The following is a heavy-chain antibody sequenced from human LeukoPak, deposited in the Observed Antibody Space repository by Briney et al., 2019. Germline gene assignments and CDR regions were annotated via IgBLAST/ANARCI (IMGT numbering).Heavy chain of an antibody. J-gene: IGHJ4*02. V-gene: IGHV3-7*01. D-gene: IGHD6-19*01. CDR2: IKQDGSET. CDR3: TSVIWNSGWQRY. Sequence: QSGGSLRLSCATSGFMFSTYWMTWVRQAPGKGLEWVANIKQDGSETHYVDSVTGRFTISRDNTKKSLYLQMNSLRAEDTAFYYCTSVIWNSGWQRYWGQGTLVTVSS. CDR1: GFMFSTYW.